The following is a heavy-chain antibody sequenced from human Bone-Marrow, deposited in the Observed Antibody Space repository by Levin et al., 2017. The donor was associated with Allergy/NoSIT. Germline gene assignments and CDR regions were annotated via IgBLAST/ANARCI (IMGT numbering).Heavy chain of an antibody. CDR2: IHSGGRK. CDR3: ARDDVVAKNH. D-gene: IGHD5-12*01. J-gene: IGHJ4*02. V-gene: IGHV3-66*01. Sequence: ASVKVSCAASGFTISTNYMSWVRQVPGKGLEWVSIIHSGGRKNYADSVKGRFTISRDNYNNTLYLQMNSLRGEDTAIYYCARDDVVAKNHWGQGTLVIVSS. CDR1: GFTISTNY.